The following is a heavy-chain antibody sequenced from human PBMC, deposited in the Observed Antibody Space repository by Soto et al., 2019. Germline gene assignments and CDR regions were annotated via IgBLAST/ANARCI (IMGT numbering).Heavy chain of an antibody. D-gene: IGHD1-26*01. CDR1: GFTFSSYA. J-gene: IGHJ6*02. V-gene: IGHV3-23*01. CDR2: ISGSGGST. CDR3: AKRAGGATTYYYYGMDV. Sequence: EVQLLESGGGLVQPGGSLRLSCAASGFTFSSYAMSWVRQAPGKGLEWVSAISGSGGSTYYADSVKGRFTISRDNSENTLYLQMNSLRAEDTAVYYCAKRAGGATTYYYYGMDVWGQGTTVTVSS.